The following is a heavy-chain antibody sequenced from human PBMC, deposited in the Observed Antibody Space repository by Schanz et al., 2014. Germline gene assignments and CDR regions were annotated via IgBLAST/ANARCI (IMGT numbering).Heavy chain of an antibody. CDR2: IIPFLAVS. J-gene: IGHJ6*02. Sequence: QVHLVQSGAEVKRPGASVKVSCKASEYSFTSYSMHWVRQAPGQRLEWMGRIIPFLAVSNYAQDFQGRVTFTADRATSTVHMDLRSLRSEDTGLYYCARAGRGYAYPLNSYPMDVWGQGTTVIVSS. V-gene: IGHV1-3*01. D-gene: IGHD3-16*01. CDR3: ARAGRGYAYPLNSYPMDV. CDR1: EYSFTSYS.